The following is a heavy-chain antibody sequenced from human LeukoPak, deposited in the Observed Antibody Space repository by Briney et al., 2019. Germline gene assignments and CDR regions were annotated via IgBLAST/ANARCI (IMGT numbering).Heavy chain of an antibody. D-gene: IGHD2-2*01. CDR1: GFTFSSYG. CDR3: AKDSSFKFLLDY. CDR2: IRYDGSNK. V-gene: IGHV3-30*02. Sequence: GSLRLSCAASGFTFSSYGMHWVRQAPGKGLEWVAFIRYDGSNKYYADSVKGRFTISRDNSKNTLYLQMNSLRAEDTAVYYCAKDSSFKFLLDYWGQGTLVTVSS. J-gene: IGHJ4*02.